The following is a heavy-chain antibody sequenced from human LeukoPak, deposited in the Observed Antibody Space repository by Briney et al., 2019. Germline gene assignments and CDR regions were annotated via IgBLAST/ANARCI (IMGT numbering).Heavy chain of an antibody. V-gene: IGHV1-3*03. Sequence: ASVKVSCKPSGYTFISYAMHWVRQAPGQRLEWMGWMNAGNGNTKYSQKFQGRVTITRDTSASTAYMELSSLKSEDMAVYYCAREGCMVRGVGIFGFDYWGQGTLVTVSS. CDR2: MNAGNGNT. CDR3: AREGCMVRGVGIFGFDY. CDR1: GYTFISYA. J-gene: IGHJ4*02. D-gene: IGHD3-10*01.